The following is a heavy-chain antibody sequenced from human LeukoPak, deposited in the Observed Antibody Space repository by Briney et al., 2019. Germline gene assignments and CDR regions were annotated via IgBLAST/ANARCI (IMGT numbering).Heavy chain of an antibody. J-gene: IGHJ4*02. CDR1: EFTFGDYA. D-gene: IGHD1-1*01. Sequence: PGGSLRLSCTASEFTFGDYAMSWFRQAPGKGLEWVGFIRSKAYGGTTEYAASVKGRFTISRDDSKSIAYLQMNSLKTEDTAVYYCTRVNWNDNFFDYWGQGTLVTVSS. CDR2: IRSKAYGGTT. CDR3: TRVNWNDNFFDY. V-gene: IGHV3-49*03.